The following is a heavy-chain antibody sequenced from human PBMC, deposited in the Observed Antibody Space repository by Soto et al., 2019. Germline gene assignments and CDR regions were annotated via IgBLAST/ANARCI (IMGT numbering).Heavy chain of an antibody. CDR1: GGTFSSYA. J-gene: IGHJ4*02. CDR2: IIPMFDII. V-gene: IGHV1-69*01. D-gene: IGHD3-9*01. CDR3: ARSYDILTPFDS. Sequence: QVQLVQSGAEVQKPGSSMKVSCKASGGTFSSYAMSWVRQAPGQGLEWMGRIIPMFDIINYAQNFQGRLTITADESTSTAYMELSSLRSDDTAMYYCARSYDILTPFDSWGQGTLVTVSS.